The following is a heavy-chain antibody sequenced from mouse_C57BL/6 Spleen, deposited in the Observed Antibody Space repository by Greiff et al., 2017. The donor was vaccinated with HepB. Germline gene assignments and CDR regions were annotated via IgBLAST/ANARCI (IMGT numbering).Heavy chain of an antibody. V-gene: IGHV5-17*01. CDR3: ARGGAQAPFAY. CDR1: GFTFSDYG. Sequence: EVNVVESGGGLVKPGGSLKLSCAASGFTFSDYGMHWVRQAPEKGLEWVAYISSGSSTIYYADTVKGRFTISRDNAKNTLFLQMTSLRSEDTAMYYCARGGAQAPFAYWGQVTLVTVSA. D-gene: IGHD3-2*02. CDR2: ISSGSSTI. J-gene: IGHJ3*01.